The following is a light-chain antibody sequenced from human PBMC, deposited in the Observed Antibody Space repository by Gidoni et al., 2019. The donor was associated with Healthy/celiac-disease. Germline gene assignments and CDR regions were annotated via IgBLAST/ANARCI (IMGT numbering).Light chain of an antibody. J-gene: IGKJ1*01. CDR3: QQYYDSPRT. CDR2: WAS. Sequence: DIVMTQSPDSLAVSLGERATINCKSSQTVLYRSDNRNYLAWYQQKPGQSPKLLIYWASTRASGVPDRFSGSGSGTDFTLTISTLQAEDAAVYFCQQYYDSPRTFXQXTKVEIK. V-gene: IGKV4-1*01. CDR1: QTVLYRSDNRNY.